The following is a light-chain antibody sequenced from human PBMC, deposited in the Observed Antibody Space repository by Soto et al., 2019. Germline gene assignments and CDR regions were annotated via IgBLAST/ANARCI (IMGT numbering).Light chain of an antibody. CDR2: AAS. Sequence: DIPLTQSPSFLSASVGDRVTITCRAGQDISSYLAWYQQKPGKAPNLLMYAASTLQSGVPTRFSGSGSGTEFTLTISTLQPEDCATYYCQQRKSYPLTFGGGTKVEIK. J-gene: IGKJ4*01. CDR1: QDISSY. CDR3: QQRKSYPLT. V-gene: IGKV1-9*01.